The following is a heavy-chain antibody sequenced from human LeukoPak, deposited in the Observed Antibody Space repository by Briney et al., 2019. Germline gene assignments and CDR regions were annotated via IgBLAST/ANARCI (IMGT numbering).Heavy chain of an antibody. CDR2: INPSGSST. CDR3: AREKTSGAFDY. CDR1: GHTFTNFY. D-gene: IGHD1-26*01. J-gene: IGHJ4*02. V-gene: IGHV1-46*01. Sequence: ASVKVSCKAPGHTFTNFYMHWVRQAPGQGLEWMAIINPSGSSTNYPQKFQGRITVTRDTSTSTVSMELNSLRSEDTAVYYCAREKTSGAFDYWGQGTLVTVSS.